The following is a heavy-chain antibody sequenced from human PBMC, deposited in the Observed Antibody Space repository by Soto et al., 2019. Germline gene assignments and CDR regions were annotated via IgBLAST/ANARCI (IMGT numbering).Heavy chain of an antibody. J-gene: IGHJ6*02. CDR3: AREPGKEYYGSGSLYYYGMDV. V-gene: IGHV1-18*01. CDR1: GYSFISYG. CDR2: ISGYNGNT. D-gene: IGHD3-10*01. Sequence: QVQLVQSGAEVKKPGASVKVSCKASGYSFISYGISWVRQAPGQGLEWMGWISGYNGNTKYAQKFQGRVTMTTDTATSKPYIERRSLRADDTAVYYCAREPGKEYYGSGSLYYYGMDVWGQGTTVTVSS.